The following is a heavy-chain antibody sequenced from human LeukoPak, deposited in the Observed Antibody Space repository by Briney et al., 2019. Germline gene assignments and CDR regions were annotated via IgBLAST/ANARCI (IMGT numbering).Heavy chain of an antibody. CDR3: AELGITMIGGV. J-gene: IGHJ6*04. CDR2: ISSSSSYI. Sequence: GALRLSCAASGFTFSSYSMNWVRQAPGKGLEWVSSISSSSSYIYYADSVKGRFTISRDNAKNSLYLQMNSLRAEDTAVYYCAELGITMIGGVWGKGTTVTISS. D-gene: IGHD3-10*02. CDR1: GFTFSSYS. V-gene: IGHV3-21*01.